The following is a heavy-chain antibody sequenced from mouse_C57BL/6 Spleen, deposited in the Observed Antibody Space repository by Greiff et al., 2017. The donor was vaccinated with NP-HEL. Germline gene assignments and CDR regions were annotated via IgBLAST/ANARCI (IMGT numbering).Heavy chain of an antibody. CDR2: IRNKANGYTT. CDR3: ARYGLRLYFDV. J-gene: IGHJ1*03. D-gene: IGHD2-2*01. V-gene: IGHV7-3*01. CDR1: GFTFTDYY. Sequence: DVHLVESGGGLVQPGGSLSLSCAASGFTFTDYYMSWVRQPPGKALEWLGFIRNKANGYTTEYSASVKGRFTISRDNSQSILYLQMNALRAEDSATYYCARYGLRLYFDVWGTGTTVTVSS.